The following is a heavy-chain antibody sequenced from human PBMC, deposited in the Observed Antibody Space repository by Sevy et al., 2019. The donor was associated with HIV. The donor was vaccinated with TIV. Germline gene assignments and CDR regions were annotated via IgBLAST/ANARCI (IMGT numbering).Heavy chain of an antibody. CDR3: ARVRRDGYNRPDAFDI. CDR1: GFTFSDYY. V-gene: IGHV3-11*01. CDR2: ISSSRSTI. J-gene: IGHJ3*02. Sequence: LSLTCAASGFTFSDYYMSWIRQAPGKGLEWVSYISSSRSTIYNADSVKGRFTISRDNAKNSLYLQMNSLRAEDTAVYYCARVRRDGYNRPDAFDIWGQGTMVTVSS. D-gene: IGHD5-12*01.